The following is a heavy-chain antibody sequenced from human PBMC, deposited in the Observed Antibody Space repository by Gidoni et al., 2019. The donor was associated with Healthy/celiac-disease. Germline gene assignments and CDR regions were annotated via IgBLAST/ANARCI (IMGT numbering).Heavy chain of an antibody. CDR2: ISYDGSNK. Sequence: QVQLVESGGGVVQPGRSLRLSCAASGFTFSSYAMPWVRQAPGKGLEWVAVISYDGSNKYYADSVKGRFTISRDNSKNTLYLQMNSLRAEDTAVYYCARDGGRYCSSTSCHRRYFDLWGRGTLVTVSS. V-gene: IGHV3-30-3*01. J-gene: IGHJ2*01. CDR1: GFTFSSYA. D-gene: IGHD2-2*01. CDR3: ARDGGRYCSSTSCHRRYFDL.